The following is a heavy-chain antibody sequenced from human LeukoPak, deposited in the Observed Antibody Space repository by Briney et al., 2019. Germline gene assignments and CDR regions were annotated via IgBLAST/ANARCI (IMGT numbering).Heavy chain of an antibody. CDR3: AKTQSSGSYHVERFDY. J-gene: IGHJ4*02. CDR2: ISGSGGST. V-gene: IGHV3-23*01. D-gene: IGHD1-26*01. Sequence: GGSLRLSCAASGFTFSSYAMSWVRQAPGKGLEWVSAISGSGGSTYYADSVKGRFTISRDNSKNTLYLQMNSLRAEDTAVYYCAKTQSSGSYHVERFDYWGQGTLVTVSS. CDR1: GFTFSSYA.